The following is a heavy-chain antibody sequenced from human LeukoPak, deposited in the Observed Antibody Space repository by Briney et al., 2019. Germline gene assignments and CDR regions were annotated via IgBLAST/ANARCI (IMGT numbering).Heavy chain of an antibody. CDR1: GYTFTSYD. CDR3: TRGRATVTTHWFDP. D-gene: IGHD4-11*01. J-gene: IGHJ5*02. V-gene: IGHV1-8*01. Sequence: ASVKVSCKASGYTFTSYDINWVRLATGQGLEWMGWVNPNSGNTGYAQNFQGRVTISRNTSTSTAYMELSSLRSDDTAVYYCTRGRATVTTHWFDPWGQGTLVIVSS. CDR2: VNPNSGNT.